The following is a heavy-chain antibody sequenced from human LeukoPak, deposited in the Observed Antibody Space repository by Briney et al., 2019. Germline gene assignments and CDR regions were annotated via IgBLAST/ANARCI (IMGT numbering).Heavy chain of an antibody. D-gene: IGHD2-15*01. CDR2: ISGSGGST. J-gene: IGHJ4*02. V-gene: IGHV3-23*01. CDR1: GFTFSSYA. CDR3: AKGVRLGYCSGGSCYPFDY. Sequence: GGSLRLSCAASGFTFSSYAMSWVRQAPGKGLEWVSAISGSGGSTYYADSVKGRFTIPRDNSKNTLYLQMNSLRAEDTAVYYCAKGVRLGYCSGGSCYPFDYWGQGTLVTVSS.